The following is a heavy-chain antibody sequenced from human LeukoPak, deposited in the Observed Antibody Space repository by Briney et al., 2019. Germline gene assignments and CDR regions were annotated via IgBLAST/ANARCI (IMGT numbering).Heavy chain of an antibody. Sequence: PGGSLRLSCAASGFTFSSYGMHWVRQAPGKGLEWVSVIYSGGSTYYADSVKGQFTISRDNSKNTLYLQMNSLGAEDTAVYYCARGVRGEGYWGQGTLVTVSS. CDR3: ARGVRGEGY. D-gene: IGHD2-21*01. CDR1: GFTFSSYG. V-gene: IGHV3-53*01. J-gene: IGHJ4*02. CDR2: IYSGGST.